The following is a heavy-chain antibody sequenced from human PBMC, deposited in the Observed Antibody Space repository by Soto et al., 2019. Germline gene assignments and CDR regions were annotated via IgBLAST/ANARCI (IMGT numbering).Heavy chain of an antibody. Sequence: GASVKVSCKASGYTFTSYDINWVRQATGQGLEWMGWMNPNSGNTGYAQKFQGRVTMTRNTSISTAYMELSSLRSEDTAVYYCARVDIVVEAIDYWGQGTLVPVSS. V-gene: IGHV1-8*01. CDR2: MNPNSGNT. J-gene: IGHJ4*02. CDR1: GYTFTSYD. D-gene: IGHD2-2*03. CDR3: ARVDIVVEAIDY.